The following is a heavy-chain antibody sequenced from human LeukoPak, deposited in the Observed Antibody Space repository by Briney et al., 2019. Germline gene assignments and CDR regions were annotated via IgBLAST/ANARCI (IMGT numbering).Heavy chain of an antibody. V-gene: IGHV1-2*02. CDR1: GYTFTGYY. CDR2: INPNSGGT. CDR3: ARKGRYYDSSGYYYGY. D-gene: IGHD3-22*01. J-gene: IGHJ4*02. Sequence: ASVKVSCKASGYTFTGYYMHWVRQAPGQGLEWMGWINPNSGGTNYAQKFQGRVTMTRDTSISTAYMELSSLRSEDTAVYYCARKGRYYDSSGYYYGYWGQGTLVTVSS.